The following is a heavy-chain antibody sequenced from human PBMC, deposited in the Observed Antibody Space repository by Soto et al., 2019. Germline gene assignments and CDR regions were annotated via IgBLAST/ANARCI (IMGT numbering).Heavy chain of an antibody. CDR3: ARDLGDFWSGFNPYYYGMDV. Sequence: ASVKVSCKASGYTFTSYYMHWVRQAPGQGLEWMGIINPSGGSTSYAQKFQGRVTMTRDTSTSTVYMELSSLRSEDTAVYYCARDLGDFWSGFNPYYYGMDVWGQGTTVTVSS. CDR1: GYTFTSYY. D-gene: IGHD3-3*01. V-gene: IGHV1-46*01. J-gene: IGHJ6*02. CDR2: INPSGGST.